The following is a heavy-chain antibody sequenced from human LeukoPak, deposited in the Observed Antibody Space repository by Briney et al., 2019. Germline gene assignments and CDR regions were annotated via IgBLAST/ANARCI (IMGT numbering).Heavy chain of an antibody. V-gene: IGHV4-4*02. D-gene: IGHD2-2*02. CDR2: IHHNGTR. J-gene: IGHJ6*02. Sequence: SGTLSLTCGVSVGSISSGNWWSWVRQSPGKGLEWIGEIHHNGTRNYNPSLKSRVTISADTFKNHFSLILTSLTAADTAVYYCATAPILRGEGGEHYKYGMDVWGQGTTVIVSS. CDR1: VGSISSGNW. CDR3: ATAPILRGEGGEHYKYGMDV.